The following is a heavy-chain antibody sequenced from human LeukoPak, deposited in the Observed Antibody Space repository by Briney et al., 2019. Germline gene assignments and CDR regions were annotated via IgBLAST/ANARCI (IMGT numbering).Heavy chain of an antibody. CDR1: GFTFSSYG. CDR3: AKDLRMYSSGWGSLDY. Sequence: GGSLRLSCAAAGFTFSSYGMDWVRQAPGKGLEWVAVISYDGSNKYYADSVKGRFTISRDTSKNTLYLQMNSLRAEDTAVYYCAKDLRMYSSGWGSLDYWGQGTLVTVSS. D-gene: IGHD6-19*01. V-gene: IGHV3-30*18. CDR2: ISYDGSNK. J-gene: IGHJ4*02.